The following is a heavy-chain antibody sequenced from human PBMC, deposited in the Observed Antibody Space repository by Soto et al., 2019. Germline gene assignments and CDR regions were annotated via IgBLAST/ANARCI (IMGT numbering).Heavy chain of an antibody. CDR3: AAVWFAELLAVDYYYMDV. CDR1: GGSFSGYY. D-gene: IGHD3-10*01. Sequence: SETLSLTCAVYGGSFSGYYWSWIRQPPGKGLEWIGEINHSGSTNYNPSLKSRVTISVDTSKNQFSLKLSSVTAADTAVYYCAAVWFAELLAVDYYYMDVWGKGTTVTVSS. CDR2: INHSGST. V-gene: IGHV4-34*01. J-gene: IGHJ6*03.